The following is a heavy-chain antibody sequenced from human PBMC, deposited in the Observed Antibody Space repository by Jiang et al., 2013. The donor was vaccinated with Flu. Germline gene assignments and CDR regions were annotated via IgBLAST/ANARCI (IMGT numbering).Heavy chain of an antibody. CDR1: GFTFDDYA. V-gene: IGHV3-9*01. Sequence: VQLLESGGGLVQPGRSLRLSCAASGFTFDDYAMHWVRQAPGKGLEWVSGISWNSGSIGYADSVKGRFTISRDNAKNSLYLQMNSLRAEDTALYYCAKEDLTYYYDSSGSRGFDY. CDR3: AKEDLTYYYDSSGSRGFDY. J-gene: IGHJ4*01. CDR2: ISWNSGSI. D-gene: IGHD3-22*01.